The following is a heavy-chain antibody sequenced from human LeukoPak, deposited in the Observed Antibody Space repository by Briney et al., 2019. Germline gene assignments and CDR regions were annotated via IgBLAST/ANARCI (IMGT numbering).Heavy chain of an antibody. J-gene: IGHJ4*02. CDR2: ITHDGSDK. D-gene: IGHD1-26*01. CDR3: ATTTLEGRRE. V-gene: IGHV3-7*01. Sequence: GGSLRLSCVASRLTFSIYWLTWVRQAPGKGLEWVATITHDGSDKYYVDSVKGRFTISRDNAKNSLYLQMNSLRAEDTAMYYCATTTLEGRREWGQGSLVTVSS. CDR1: RLTFSIYW.